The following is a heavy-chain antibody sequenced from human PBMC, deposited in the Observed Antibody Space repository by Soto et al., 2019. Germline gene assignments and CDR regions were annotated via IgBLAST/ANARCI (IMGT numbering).Heavy chain of an antibody. Sequence: SVKVSCKASGGTFSSYAISWVRQAPGQGLEWMGGIIPIFGTANYAQKFQGRVTITADESTSTAYMELSSLRSEDTAVYYCARDLRTTVTTDYYYGMDVWGQGTTVTVS. V-gene: IGHV1-69*13. CDR1: GGTFSSYA. J-gene: IGHJ6*02. CDR2: IIPIFGTA. D-gene: IGHD4-17*01. CDR3: ARDLRTTVTTDYYYGMDV.